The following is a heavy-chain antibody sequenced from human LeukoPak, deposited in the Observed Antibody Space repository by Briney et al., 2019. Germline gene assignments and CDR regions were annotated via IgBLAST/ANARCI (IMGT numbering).Heavy chain of an antibody. CDR2: INPGGSSI. CDR1: GFTFSSYW. J-gene: IGHJ4*02. CDR3: ARSNQADDY. Sequence: GGSLRLSCAASGFTFSSYWMHWVRQVPGKGLVWVARINPGGSSITSADSVKGRFTISRDNAKNTLYLQMDSLRAEDTGVYYCARSNQADDYWGQGPLVTVSA. V-gene: IGHV3-74*01. D-gene: IGHD1-14*01.